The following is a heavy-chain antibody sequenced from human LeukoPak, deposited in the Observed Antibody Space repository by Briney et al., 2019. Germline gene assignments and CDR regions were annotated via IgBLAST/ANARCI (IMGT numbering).Heavy chain of an antibody. V-gene: IGHV3-66*01. CDR3: ARVSGGGNSYIDY. J-gene: IGHJ4*02. D-gene: IGHD4-23*01. CDR1: GFTFSSYA. CDR2: IYSGGST. Sequence: PGGSLRLSCAASGFTFSSYAMSWVRQAPGKGLEWVSVIYSGGSTYYADSVKGRFTISRDNSKNTLYLQMNSLRAEDTAVYHCARVSGGGNSYIDYWGQGTLVTVSS.